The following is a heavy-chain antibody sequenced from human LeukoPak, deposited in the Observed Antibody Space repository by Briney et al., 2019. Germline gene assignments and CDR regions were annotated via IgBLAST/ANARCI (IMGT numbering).Heavy chain of an antibody. D-gene: IGHD3-22*01. V-gene: IGHV4-39*01. CDR1: GGSISSSSYY. Sequence: MASETLSLTCTVSGGSISSSSYYWGWIRQPPGKGLEWIGSIYYSGSTYYNPSLKSRVTISVDTSKNQFSLKLSSVTAADTAVYYCARLYYDSSGYLSRYFQHWGQGTLVTVSS. CDR2: IYYSGST. CDR3: ARLYYDSSGYLSRYFQH. J-gene: IGHJ1*01.